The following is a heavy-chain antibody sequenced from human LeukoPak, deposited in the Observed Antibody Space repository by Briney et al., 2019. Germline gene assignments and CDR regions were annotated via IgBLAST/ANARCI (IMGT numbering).Heavy chain of an antibody. J-gene: IGHJ4*02. D-gene: IGHD4-17*01. CDR1: GFTFSSYS. V-gene: IGHV3-48*01. CDR2: ISYSSSTI. CDR3: ARDRLHYGEYEKTFDY. Sequence: GGSLRLSCAASGFTFSSYSMNWARQAPGKGLEWVSYISYSSSTIYYADSVKGRSTISRDNGKNSLYLQMNSLRAEDTAVYYCARDRLHYGEYEKTFDYWGQGTLVTVSS.